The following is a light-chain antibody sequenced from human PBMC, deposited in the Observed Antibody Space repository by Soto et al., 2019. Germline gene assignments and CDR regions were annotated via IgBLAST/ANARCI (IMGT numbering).Light chain of an antibody. V-gene: IGKV1-27*01. Sequence: DIQMTQSPSSLSASVGDRVIITCRASLGISNSLAWYQQKPGKVPKLLIYAASTLHSGVPSRFSGSGFGTDFSLTISSPQPEDVATYYCQKYTNAPFTFGPGTTVDIK. CDR1: LGISNS. CDR3: QKYTNAPFT. J-gene: IGKJ3*01. CDR2: AAS.